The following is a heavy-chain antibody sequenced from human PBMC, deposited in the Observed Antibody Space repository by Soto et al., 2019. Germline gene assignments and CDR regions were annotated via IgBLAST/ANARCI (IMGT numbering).Heavy chain of an antibody. CDR1: GYTFTSYG. CDR3: ASGAYCGGDCYSFDY. D-gene: IGHD2-21*02. CDR2: ISAYNGNT. V-gene: IGHV1-18*01. Sequence: QVQLVQSGAEVKKPGASVKVSCKASGYTFTSYGISWVRQAPGQGLEWMGWISAYNGNTNYAQKLQGRVTMXXDXSXXTAYTELRSLRSDDTAVYYCASGAYCGGDCYSFDYWGQGTLVTVSS. J-gene: IGHJ4*02.